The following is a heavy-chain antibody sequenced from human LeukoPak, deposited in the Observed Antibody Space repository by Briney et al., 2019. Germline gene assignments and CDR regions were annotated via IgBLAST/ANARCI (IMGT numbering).Heavy chain of an antibody. V-gene: IGHV3-66*02. CDR1: GFTVSSNY. CDR3: AREGYSSGWSFDY. D-gene: IGHD6-19*01. CDR2: IYDGGTT. Sequence: GGSLRLSCAASGFTVSSNYMSWVRQAPGKGLEWVSVIYDGGTTYYADSVKGRFTISRDNSTNTLYLQMNSLRAEDTAVYYCAREGYSSGWSFDYWGQGTLVTVSS. J-gene: IGHJ4*02.